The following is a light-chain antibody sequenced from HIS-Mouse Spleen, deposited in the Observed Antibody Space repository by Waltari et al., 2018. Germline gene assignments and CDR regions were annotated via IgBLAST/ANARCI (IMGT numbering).Light chain of an antibody. Sequence: SSELTQDPAVSVALGQTVRITCQGDSLRSYYASWYQQKPGQAPVLVIYGKNNRPSGIPDRFSGYSSENTASLTITGAQAEDEADYYCNSRDSSGNHPVFGGGTKLTVL. V-gene: IGLV3-19*01. CDR3: NSRDSSGNHPV. CDR1: SLRSYY. J-gene: IGLJ3*02. CDR2: GKN.